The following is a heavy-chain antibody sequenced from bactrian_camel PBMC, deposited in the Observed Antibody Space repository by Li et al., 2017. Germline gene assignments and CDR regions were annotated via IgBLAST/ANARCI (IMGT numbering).Heavy chain of an antibody. D-gene: IGHD2*01. CDR3: AADPRPCSARPAAVSRYSY. V-gene: IGHV3S53*01. CDR1: TTRAPFDKYT. Sequence: VESGGGSVQAGGSLTLSCAASTTRAPFDKYTVGWLRQAPGKEREGIAVIALNGSDTYADSVKGRFIISQDNAKNALYLQMNSLKPEDTARYYCAADPRPCSARPAAVSRYSYRGQGTQVTVS. J-gene: IGHJ4*01. CDR2: IALNGSD.